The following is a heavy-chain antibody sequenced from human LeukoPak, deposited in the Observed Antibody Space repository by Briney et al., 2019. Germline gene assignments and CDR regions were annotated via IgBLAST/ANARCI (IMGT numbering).Heavy chain of an antibody. CDR3: AREPTTVTPGY. V-gene: IGHV3-21*01. Sequence: GGSLRLSCAASGFTFSSYSMNWVRQAPGEGLEWVSSISSSSSYIYYADSVKGRFTISRDNAKNSLYLQMNSLRAEDTAVYYCAREPTTVTPGYWGQGILVTVSS. J-gene: IGHJ4*02. CDR1: GFTFSSYS. D-gene: IGHD4-17*01. CDR2: ISSSSSYI.